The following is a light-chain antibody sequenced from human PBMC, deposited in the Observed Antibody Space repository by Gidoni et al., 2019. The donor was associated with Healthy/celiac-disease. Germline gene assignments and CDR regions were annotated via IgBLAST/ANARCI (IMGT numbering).Light chain of an antibody. J-gene: IGLJ2*01. V-gene: IGLV2-14*01. CDR1: SSDVGVYNY. Sequence: QSALPQPASVSWSPGQSITISCTGTSSDVGVYNYVSWYQQHPGEAPKLMIYEVSNRPSGVSNRFSGSKSGNTASLTISGLKAEDEADYYCSSYTSSSTLGVFGGGTKLTVL. CDR3: SSYTSSSTLGV. CDR2: EVS.